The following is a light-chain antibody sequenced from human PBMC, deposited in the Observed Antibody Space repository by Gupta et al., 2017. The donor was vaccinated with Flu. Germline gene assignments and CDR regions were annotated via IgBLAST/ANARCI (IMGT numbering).Light chain of an antibody. V-gene: IGLV2-11*01. Sequence: QTGTIPCTGTSSDVGGYNYVSWYQQHPGKAPKLMIYDVSKRPSGVPDRFSGSKSGNTASLTISGLQAEDEADYYCCSYAGSYTLVFGTGTKVTVL. J-gene: IGLJ1*01. CDR1: SSDVGGYNY. CDR2: DVS. CDR3: CSYAGSYTLV.